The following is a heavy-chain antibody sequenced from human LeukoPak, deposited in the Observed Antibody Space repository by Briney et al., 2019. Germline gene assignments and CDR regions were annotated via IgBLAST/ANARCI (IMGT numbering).Heavy chain of an antibody. D-gene: IGHD6-13*01. CDR2: IIPIFGTA. CDR3: ARGASSSWYAFGAFDI. Sequence: SVKVSCMASGGTFSCYAISWVRQAPGQGLEWMGGIIPIFGTANYAQKFQGRVTITADESTSTAYMELSSLRSEDTAVYYCARGASSSWYAFGAFDIWGQGTMVTVSS. V-gene: IGHV1-69*13. CDR1: GGTFSCYA. J-gene: IGHJ3*02.